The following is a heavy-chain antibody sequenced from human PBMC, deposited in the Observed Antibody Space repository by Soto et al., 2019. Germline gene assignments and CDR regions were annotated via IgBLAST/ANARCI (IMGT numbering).Heavy chain of an antibody. J-gene: IGHJ4*02. CDR1: GFTFSSYW. D-gene: IGHD5-12*01. V-gene: IGHV3-7*03. CDR2: IKQDGSEK. CDR3: ARDQGLRFEVDFPYYFDY. Sequence: GGSLRLSCAASGFTFSSYWMSWVRQAPGKGLEWVANIKQDGSEKYYVDSVKGRFTISRDNAKNSLYLQMNSLRAEDTAVYYCARDQGLRFEVDFPYYFDYWGQGTLVTVSS.